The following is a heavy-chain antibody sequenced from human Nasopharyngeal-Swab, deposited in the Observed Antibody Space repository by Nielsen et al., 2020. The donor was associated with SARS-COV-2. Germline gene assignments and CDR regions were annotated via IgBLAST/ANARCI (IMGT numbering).Heavy chain of an antibody. V-gene: IGHV1-69*06. J-gene: IGHJ6*02. D-gene: IGHD3-10*01. CDR3: ARSITMVRGVMYLDV. Sequence: SSVKVSCKASGCTFSSYAISWVRQAPGQGLEWMGGIIPIFGTANYAQKFQGRVTITADKSTSTAYMELSSLRSEDTAVYYCARSITMVRGVMYLDVWGQGTTVTVSS. CDR1: GCTFSSYA. CDR2: IIPIFGTA.